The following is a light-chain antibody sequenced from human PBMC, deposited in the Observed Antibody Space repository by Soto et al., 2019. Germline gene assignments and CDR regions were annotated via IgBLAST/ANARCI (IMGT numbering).Light chain of an antibody. CDR2: EVS. V-gene: IGLV2-14*01. CDR1: SSDVGGYNY. J-gene: IGLJ1*01. Sequence: QSALTQPASVSGSPGQSITISCTGTSSDVGGYNYVSWYQQHPGKAPKLMIYEVSNRPSGVSNRFSGSKSGNTASLTISGLQPEDEADYFCSSYGSTSTRYVFGPGTKLTVL. CDR3: SSYGSTSTRYV.